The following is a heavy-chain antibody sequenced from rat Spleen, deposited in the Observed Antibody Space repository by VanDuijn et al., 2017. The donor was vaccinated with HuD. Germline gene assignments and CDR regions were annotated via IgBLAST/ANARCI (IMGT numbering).Heavy chain of an antibody. CDR3: ARSSYGYPFAY. V-gene: IGHV5-7*01. CDR2: ITYDGSST. CDR1: GFTFSDYN. J-gene: IGHJ3*01. D-gene: IGHD1-7*01. Sequence: EVQLVESGGGLVQPGRSLKLSCAASGFTFSDYNMAWVRQAPKKGLEWVATITYDGSSTYYRDSVKGRFTFSRDNAKSTLYLQMDSLRSEDTATYYCARSSYGYPFAYWGQGTLVTVSS.